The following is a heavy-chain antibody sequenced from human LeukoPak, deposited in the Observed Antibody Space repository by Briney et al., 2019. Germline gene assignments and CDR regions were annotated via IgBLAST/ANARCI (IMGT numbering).Heavy chain of an antibody. CDR3: ARAFGSTDY. D-gene: IGHD3-10*01. J-gene: IGHJ4*02. CDR1: GGSIRGHY. Sequence: SETLSLTRTVPGGSIRGHYWSWIRQPAGKGLEWIGRIYTSGSTNYNPSLKGRVTMSVDTSKNQFSLKLSSVTAADTAMYYCARAFGSTDYWGQGTLVTVSS. V-gene: IGHV4-4*07. CDR2: IYTSGST.